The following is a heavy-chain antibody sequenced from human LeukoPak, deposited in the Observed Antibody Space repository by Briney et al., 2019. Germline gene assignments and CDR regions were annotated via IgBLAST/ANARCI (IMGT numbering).Heavy chain of an antibody. CDR1: RFTFSSYW. D-gene: IGHD4-17*01. J-gene: IGHJ4*02. CDR3: AKAMSTVMGGTDY. CDR2: VTGSGSAT. Sequence: PGGSLRLSCAASRFTFSSYWMSWVRQASGKGLEWVSTVTGSGSATYYADSVKGRFIISRDNSKNTLYLQMNSLRADDTALYYCAKAMSTVMGGTDYWGQGTLVTVSS. V-gene: IGHV3-23*01.